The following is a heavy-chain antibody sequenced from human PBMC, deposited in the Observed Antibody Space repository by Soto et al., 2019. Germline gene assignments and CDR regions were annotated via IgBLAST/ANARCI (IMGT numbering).Heavy chain of an antibody. V-gene: IGHV5-51*01. CDR3: ARARSSYYDFWSGYYDYYYYYGMDV. D-gene: IGHD3-3*01. CDR2: IYPGDSDT. Sequence: ESLKISCKGSGYSFTSYWIGWVRQMPGKGLEWMGIIYPGDSDTRYSPSFQGQVTISADKSISTAYLQWSSLKASDTAMYYCARARSSYYDFWSGYYDYYYYYGMDVWGQGTTVTVSS. CDR1: GYSFTSYW. J-gene: IGHJ6*02.